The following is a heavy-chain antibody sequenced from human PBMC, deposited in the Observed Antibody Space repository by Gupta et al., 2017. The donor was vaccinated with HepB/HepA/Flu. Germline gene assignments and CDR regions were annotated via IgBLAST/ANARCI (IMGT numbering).Heavy chain of an antibody. D-gene: IGHD3-16*01. J-gene: IGHJ4*02. Sequence: QVQLVQSGAEVKKPGASVKVSCKASGYTFTDYFIHWVRQAPGQGLEWMGITNTNNGDTNYAQKFRGRVTVTRDTSVSTAYMDLSSLTSDDTAAYYCVREFSGGHHDYWGQGTLVTVSS. CDR3: VREFSGGHHDY. V-gene: IGHV1-2*02. CDR1: GYTFTDYF. CDR2: TNTNNGDT.